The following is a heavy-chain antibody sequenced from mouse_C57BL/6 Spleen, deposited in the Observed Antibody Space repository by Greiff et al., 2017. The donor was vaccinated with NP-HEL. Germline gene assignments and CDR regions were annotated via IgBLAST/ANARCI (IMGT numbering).Heavy chain of an antibody. V-gene: IGHV2-2*01. CDR3: ARNYYFDY. Sequence: VHLVESGPGLVQPSQSLSITCTVSGFSLTSYGVHWVRQSPGKGLEWLGVIWSGGSTDYTAAFISRLSISKDNSKSQVFFKMNSLQADDTAIYYCARNYYFDYWGQGTTLTVSA. CDR2: IWSGGST. J-gene: IGHJ2*01. CDR1: GFSLTSYG.